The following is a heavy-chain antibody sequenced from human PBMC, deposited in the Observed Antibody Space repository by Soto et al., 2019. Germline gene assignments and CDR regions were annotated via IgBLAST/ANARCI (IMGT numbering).Heavy chain of an antibody. CDR3: ARDGPATLQYDFWSGPPPSGYMAV. Sequence: PGGSLRLSCAASGFTFSSYWMHWVRQAPGKGLVWVSRINSDGSSTSYADSVKGRFTISRDNAKNTLYLQMNSLRAEDTAVYYCARDGPATLQYDFWSGPPPSGYMAVWGKGTSVTVSS. CDR1: GFTFSSYW. D-gene: IGHD3-3*01. V-gene: IGHV3-74*01. J-gene: IGHJ6*03. CDR2: INSDGSST.